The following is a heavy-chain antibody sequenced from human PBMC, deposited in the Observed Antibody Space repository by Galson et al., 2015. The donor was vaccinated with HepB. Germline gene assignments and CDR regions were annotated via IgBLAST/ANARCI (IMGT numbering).Heavy chain of an antibody. D-gene: IGHD5-18*01. CDR1: GFTFSNVW. J-gene: IGHJ1*01. CDR2: IKSKRGDGTA. Sequence: SLRLSCAASGFTFSNVWMSWVRQGPGKGPEWVGRIKSKRGDGTADDAAPVKGRFTISRDDSKDTLYLQMDSLKTEDTAVSYCGVYSYGVVGHWGQGTLVTVSS. V-gene: IGHV3-15*01. CDR3: GVYSYGVVGH.